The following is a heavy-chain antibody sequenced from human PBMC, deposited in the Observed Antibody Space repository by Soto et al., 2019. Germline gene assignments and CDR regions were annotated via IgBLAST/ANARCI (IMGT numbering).Heavy chain of an antibody. CDR2: IIPMFGST. J-gene: IGHJ3*02. D-gene: IGHD1-7*01. Sequence: QVQLVQSGAEVKKPGSSVKVSCKASGGTFSTYSVSWVRQAPGQGLEWMGGIIPMFGSTKYAQTFQDRVTVTVQQSTSTVYMELSSLRSDYTAVYFCARSQGGEFQLLYAFDIWGQWPKVTVSS. CDR3: ARSQGGEFQLLYAFDI. V-gene: IGHV1-69*01. CDR1: GGTFSTYS.